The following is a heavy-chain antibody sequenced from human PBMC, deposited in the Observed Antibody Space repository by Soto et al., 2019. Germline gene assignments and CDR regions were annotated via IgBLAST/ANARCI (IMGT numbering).Heavy chain of an antibody. CDR1: GGSFSGYY. J-gene: IGHJ4*02. CDR2: INHDRST. Sequence: SETLSLTCAVYGGSFSGYYWSWIRQPPGKGLEWIGEINHDRSTTYNPSLKSRVTISVETSKNQFSLKLRSVTAADTAVYYCARVKGPRLRIAAAGRNRYFDFWGRGILVTVSS. CDR3: ARVKGPRLRIAAAGRNRYFDF. V-gene: IGHV4-34*01. D-gene: IGHD6-13*01.